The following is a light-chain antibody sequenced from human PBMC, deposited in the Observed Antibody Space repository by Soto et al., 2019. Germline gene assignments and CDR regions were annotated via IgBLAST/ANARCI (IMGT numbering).Light chain of an antibody. CDR3: QQYGSPPIT. Sequence: EIVLTQSPASQSLSPGERATLSCRASQSVSSYLAWYQQKPGQAPRLLIYDASNRATGIPARFSGSGSGTDFTLTISRLEPEDFAVYYCQQYGSPPITFGQGTRLEIK. CDR1: QSVSSY. V-gene: IGKV3-11*01. J-gene: IGKJ5*01. CDR2: DAS.